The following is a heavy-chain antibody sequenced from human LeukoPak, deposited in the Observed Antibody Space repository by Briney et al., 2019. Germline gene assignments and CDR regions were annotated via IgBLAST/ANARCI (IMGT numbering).Heavy chain of an antibody. V-gene: IGHV1-18*01. Sequence: ASVKVSCKASGYTFTTYGISWVRQAPGQGLEWMGWISVYNGNTNYAQKLQGRVTMTTDTSTSTAYMEQRSLRSDDTAVYYCARDSLIPRLVPRVTRYYYMDVWGKGTTVTISS. CDR2: ISVYNGNT. D-gene: IGHD6-19*01. J-gene: IGHJ6*03. CDR3: ARDSLIPRLVPRVTRYYYMDV. CDR1: GYTFTTYG.